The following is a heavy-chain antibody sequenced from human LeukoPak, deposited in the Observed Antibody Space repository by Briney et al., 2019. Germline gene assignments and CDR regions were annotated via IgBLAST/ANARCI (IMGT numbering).Heavy chain of an antibody. CDR2: ISGSGGST. Sequence: GGSLRLSCAASGFTFSRYGMSWVRQAPGKGLEWVSAISGSGGSTYYADSVKGRFTISRDNAKNSLYLQMNSLRAEDTAVYYCAREIGNAVYYGSGMGAFDIWGQGTMVTVSS. D-gene: IGHD3-10*01. CDR3: AREIGNAVYYGSGMGAFDI. V-gene: IGHV3-23*01. CDR1: GFTFSRYG. J-gene: IGHJ3*02.